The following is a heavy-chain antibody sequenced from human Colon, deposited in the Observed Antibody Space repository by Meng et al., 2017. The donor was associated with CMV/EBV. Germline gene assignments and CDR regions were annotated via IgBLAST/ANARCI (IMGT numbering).Heavy chain of an antibody. CDR2: KSFDGSIE. J-gene: IGHJ4*02. D-gene: IGHD3-16*01. CDR1: GFIFSAYA. Sequence: GESLKISCEGSGFIFSAYAMHWVRQAPGKGLEWLAVKSFDGSIEYHADSVKGRFIISRDNSKNSVYLQMNSLRSDDTAVYYCARDRLGGIDYWGQGTLVTVSS. CDR3: ARDRLGGIDY. V-gene: IGHV3-30-3*01.